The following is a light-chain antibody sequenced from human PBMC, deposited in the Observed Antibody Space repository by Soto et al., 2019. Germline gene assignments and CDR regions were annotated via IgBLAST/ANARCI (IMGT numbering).Light chain of an antibody. Sequence: QSALTQPASVSGSPGQSITISCIGTSSDVGAYNYVSWYQQRPGKAPKLMIYDVNNRPSGVSNRFSGSKSGNTASLTISGLQAEDEADYYCSSHTTSSTQVFGTGTKLTVL. CDR3: SSHTTSSTQV. CDR2: DVN. CDR1: SSDVGAYNY. J-gene: IGLJ1*01. V-gene: IGLV2-14*01.